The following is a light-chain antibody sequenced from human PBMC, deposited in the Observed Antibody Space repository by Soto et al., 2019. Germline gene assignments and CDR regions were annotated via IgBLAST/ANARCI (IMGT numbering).Light chain of an antibody. CDR1: QRAGSGY. CDR3: QQYGSSPRT. CDR2: GAS. V-gene: IGKV3-20*01. J-gene: IGKJ1*01. Sequence: EIVLTHSPRTLSLSPGERATLSCRASQRAGSGYLAWFQHRPGQAPRLLIYGASSRAAGIPGRFSGSGSGTDFTLTISRLEPEDFAVYYCQQYGSSPRTFGQGTKVDIK.